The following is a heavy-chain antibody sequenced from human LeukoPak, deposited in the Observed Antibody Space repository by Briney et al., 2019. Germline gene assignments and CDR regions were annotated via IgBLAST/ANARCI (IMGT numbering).Heavy chain of an antibody. CDR2: IYHSGST. V-gene: IGHV4-38-2*02. CDR1: GYSISSGYY. CDR3: ARASYYYGSGSHLRFDP. J-gene: IGHJ5*02. D-gene: IGHD3-10*01. Sequence: SETLSLTCTVSGYSISSGYYWGWIRQPPEKGLEWIGSIYHSGSTYYNPSLKSRVSISVDTSKNQFSLRLSSVTAADTAVYYCARASYYYGSGSHLRFDPWGQGTLVTVSS.